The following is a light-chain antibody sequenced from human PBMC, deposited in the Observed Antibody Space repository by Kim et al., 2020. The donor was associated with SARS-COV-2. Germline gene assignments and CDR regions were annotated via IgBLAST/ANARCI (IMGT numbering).Light chain of an antibody. Sequence: EVVLTQSPGTLSLSPGERATLSCRASQSVTRNYLAWYQKKPGQAPRLLIYDASRRATGIPDRFSGSGSGTDFTLTVSRLEPEDFAVYYCQHYDTSPRTFGGGTKVDIK. CDR2: DAS. J-gene: IGKJ4*02. V-gene: IGKV3-20*01. CDR1: QSVTRNY. CDR3: QHYDTSPRT.